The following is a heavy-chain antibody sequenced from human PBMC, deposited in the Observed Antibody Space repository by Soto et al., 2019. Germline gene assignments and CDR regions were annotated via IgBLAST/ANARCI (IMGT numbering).Heavy chain of an antibody. D-gene: IGHD3-22*01. CDR2: IYYSGST. CDR3: ARFYYYDSRSNWFDP. V-gene: IGHV4-59*08. Sequence: SGTPSLPFTVSWGSLSSFYWGWIPQPPGKGLEWIGYIYYSGSTNYNPSLKSRVTISVDTSKNQFSLKLSSVTAADTAVYYCARFYYYDSRSNWFDPWGQGTLVTVSS. J-gene: IGHJ5*02. CDR1: WGSLSSFY.